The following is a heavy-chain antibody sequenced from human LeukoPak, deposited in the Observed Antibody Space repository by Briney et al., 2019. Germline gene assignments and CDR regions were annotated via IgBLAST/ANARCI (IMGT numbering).Heavy chain of an antibody. CDR3: ARTDTNSNYDFWSGFPQGAFDV. Sequence: GASVKVSCKASGGTFSSYAISWVRQAPGQGLEWVGWIIPIFGPAKYAQKFKGRVTITADESTSTAYMEVSSLRSEDTAVYYCARTDTNSNYDFWSGFPQGAFDVWGQGSMVTVSS. D-gene: IGHD3-3*01. V-gene: IGHV1-69*01. CDR2: IIPIFGPA. CDR1: GGTFSSYA. J-gene: IGHJ3*01.